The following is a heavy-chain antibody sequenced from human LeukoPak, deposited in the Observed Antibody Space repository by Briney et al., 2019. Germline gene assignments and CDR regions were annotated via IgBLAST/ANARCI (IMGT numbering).Heavy chain of an antibody. J-gene: IGHJ5*02. CDR2: IGGSSSDI. CDR3: ARDLDIVGGRGFDP. Sequence: PGGSLRLSCAGSAFTFSSYSMNWVRQAPGKGLEWVSSIGGSSSDIYYAASVKGRFTISRDNAKNSLYLQMKSLRAEDTAVYYCARDLDIVGGRGFDPWGQGTLVTVSS. CDR1: AFTFSSYS. V-gene: IGHV3-21*04. D-gene: IGHD1-26*01.